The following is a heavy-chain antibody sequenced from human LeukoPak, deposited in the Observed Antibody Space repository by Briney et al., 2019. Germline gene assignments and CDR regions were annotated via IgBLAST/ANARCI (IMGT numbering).Heavy chain of an antibody. CDR1: GFTFSSYW. V-gene: IGHV3-74*01. D-gene: IGHD3-10*01. CDR3: ARATYYYGSAWFDP. Sequence: PGRSLRLSCAASGFTFSSYWMHWVRQAPGKGLVWVSRINSDGSSTSYADSVKGRFTISRDNAKNTLYLQMNSLRAEDTAVYYCARATYYYGSAWFDPWGQGTLVTVSS. CDR2: INSDGSST. J-gene: IGHJ5*02.